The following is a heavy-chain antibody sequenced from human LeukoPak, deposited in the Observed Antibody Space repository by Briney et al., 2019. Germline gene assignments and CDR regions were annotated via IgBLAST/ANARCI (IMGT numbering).Heavy chain of an antibody. D-gene: IGHD5-12*01. V-gene: IGHV3-21*01. CDR3: ARDPIRGDAFDI. CDR2: ISSSSSYI. J-gene: IGHJ3*02. CDR1: GFTFSSYS. Sequence: GGSLRLSCAASGFTFSSYSMNWVRQAPGKGLEWVSSISSSSSYIYYADSATGRFTISRDNAKNSLYLQMNSLRAEDTAVYYCARDPIRGDAFDIWGQGTMVTVSS.